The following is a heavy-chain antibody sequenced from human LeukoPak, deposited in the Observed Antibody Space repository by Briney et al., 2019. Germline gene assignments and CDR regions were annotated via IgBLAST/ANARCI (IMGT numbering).Heavy chain of an antibody. J-gene: IGHJ6*03. CDR3: ATQTPFRGSFQSGGYYYYYYYMDV. V-gene: IGHV1-2*02. D-gene: IGHD1-26*01. CDR1: GFTITDYY. Sequence: GASVKVSCKASGFTITDYYMHWVRQAPGQGLEWMGWINPNSGGTIYAQKFQGRVTMTEDTSTDTAYMELSSLRSEDTAVYYCATQTPFRGSFQSGGYYYYYYYMDVWGKGTTVTISS. CDR2: INPNSGGT.